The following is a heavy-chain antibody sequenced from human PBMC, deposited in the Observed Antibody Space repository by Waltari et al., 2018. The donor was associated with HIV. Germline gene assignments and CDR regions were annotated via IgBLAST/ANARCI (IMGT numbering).Heavy chain of an antibody. CDR3: ASPDTTMVHGHYYFYHMDV. V-gene: IGHV3-66*01. D-gene: IGHD5-18*01. CDR1: GFTVSSNY. CDR2: IYTGGST. J-gene: IGHJ6*02. Sequence: EVQLVESGGGLVQPGGSLRLSCAASGFTVSSNYMSWVRQAPGKGLEWVSIIYTGGSTYYAHSVKGRFTISRDNSKNTLHLQMNSLRAEDTAVYYCASPDTTMVHGHYYFYHMDVWGQGTMVTVSS.